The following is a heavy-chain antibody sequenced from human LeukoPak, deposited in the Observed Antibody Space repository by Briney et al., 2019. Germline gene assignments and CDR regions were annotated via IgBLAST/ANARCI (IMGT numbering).Heavy chain of an antibody. CDR3: ARDLGFKMLGY. CDR2: TYYSRSKWYN. Sequence: SQTLSLTCAISGDSVSSNSAAWNWIRQSPSRGLEWLGRTYYSRSKWYNDYAVSVKSRITINPDTSKNQFSLQLNSVTPEDTALYYCARDLGFKMLGYWGQGTLVTVSS. CDR1: GDSVSSNSAA. D-gene: IGHD3-10*02. V-gene: IGHV6-1*01. J-gene: IGHJ4*02.